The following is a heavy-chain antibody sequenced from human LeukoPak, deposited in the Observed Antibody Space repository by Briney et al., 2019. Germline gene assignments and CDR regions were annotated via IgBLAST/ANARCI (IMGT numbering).Heavy chain of an antibody. CDR3: AREIFGSGSYTDF. CDR2: ICNDGSHK. Sequence: GGSLRLSCAASGFAFNTYAMHWVRQAPGQGLEWVALICNDGSHKFYSDSVRGQFTISRDNSKNTVSLQMNNLRPEDTAVYYCAREIFGSGSYTDFWGQGSLVTVSS. V-gene: IGHV3-33*01. CDR1: GFAFNTYA. J-gene: IGHJ4*02. D-gene: IGHD3-10*01.